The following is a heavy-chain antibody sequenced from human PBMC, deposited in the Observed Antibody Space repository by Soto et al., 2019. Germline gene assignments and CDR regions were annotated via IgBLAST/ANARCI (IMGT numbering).Heavy chain of an antibody. CDR3: AKFFVETGGSSGWPWTFHY. CDR2: ISGSGGTT. Sequence: EVQLLESGGGLVQPGRSLRLSCAASGFTFSSYAMSWVRQAPGKGLEWVSAISGSGGTTYYAASVKGRFTTSRDNSKNTLFLQKNILRAEDTAVYYCAKFFVETGGSSGWPWTFHYWGQGTLVTVSS. V-gene: IGHV3-23*01. J-gene: IGHJ4*02. CDR1: GFTFSSYA. D-gene: IGHD6-25*01.